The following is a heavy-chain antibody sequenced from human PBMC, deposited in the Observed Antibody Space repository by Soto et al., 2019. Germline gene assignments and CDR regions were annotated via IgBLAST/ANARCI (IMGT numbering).Heavy chain of an antibody. D-gene: IGHD2-21*02. V-gene: IGHV1-8*02. CDR3: ARSVVVVTAADY. J-gene: IGHJ4*02. Sequence: ASVKVSCKASGYTFTIYGISWVRQAPGQGLEWMGWMNPNSGNTGYAQKFQGRVTMTRNTSISTAYMELSSLRSEDTAVYYCARSVVVVTAADYWGQGTLVTVSS. CDR2: MNPNSGNT. CDR1: GYTFTIYG.